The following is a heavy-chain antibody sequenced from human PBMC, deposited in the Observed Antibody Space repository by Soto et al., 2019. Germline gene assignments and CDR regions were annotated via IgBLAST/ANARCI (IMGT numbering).Heavy chain of an antibody. V-gene: IGHV3-23*01. CDR3: AKCGLRSTSCYGNNWFDP. CDR2: ISGSGGST. Sequence: HPGGSLRLSCAASGFTFSSYAMSWVRQAPGKGLEWVSAISGSGGSTYYADSVKGRFTISRDNSKNTLYLQMNSLRAEDTAVYYCAKCGLRSTSCYGNNWFDPWGQGTLVTVSS. J-gene: IGHJ5*02. D-gene: IGHD2-2*01. CDR1: GFTFSSYA.